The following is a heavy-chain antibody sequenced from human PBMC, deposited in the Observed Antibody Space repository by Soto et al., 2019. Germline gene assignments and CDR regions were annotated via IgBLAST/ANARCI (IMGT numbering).Heavy chain of an antibody. V-gene: IGHV4-39*01. CDR1: GYSITAGGYY. D-gene: IGHD6-6*01. CDR2: FYSSGSI. J-gene: IGHJ5*02. Sequence: KPSETLSLTCFVSGYSITAGGYYWSWIRHHPGKGLEWIGSFYSSGSIIYNPSLRSRVSISGDTSSNQFSLKLSSVTPTDTAVYYCARRSSSSLGSLFDPWGQGTQVTVS. CDR3: ARRSSSSLGSLFDP.